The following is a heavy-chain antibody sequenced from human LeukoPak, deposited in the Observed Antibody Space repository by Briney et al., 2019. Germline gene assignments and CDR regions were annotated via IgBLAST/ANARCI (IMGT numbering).Heavy chain of an antibody. J-gene: IGHJ6*02. D-gene: IGHD6-13*01. V-gene: IGHV1-2*02. Sequence: ASVKVSCKASGYTFTGYYMHWVRQAPGQGPEWMGWINPNSGGTNYAQKFQGRVTMTRDTSISTAYMELSRLRSDDTAVYYCARDKEVAAAGTDYGMDVWGQGTTVTVSS. CDR1: GYTFTGYY. CDR2: INPNSGGT. CDR3: ARDKEVAAAGTDYGMDV.